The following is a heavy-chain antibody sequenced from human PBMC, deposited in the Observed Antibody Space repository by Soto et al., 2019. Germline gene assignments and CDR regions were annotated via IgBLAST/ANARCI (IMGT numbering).Heavy chain of an antibody. V-gene: IGHV1-46*01. Sequence: QVQLVQSGAEVRKPGASVKVSCKTSGYTFSNYFLHWVRQAPGQGLEWMGIINPNGGFATYAQKFRGXVXLXXDTSTTTYYMELGSLTSDDTAVYYCARVVSGALGYWGQGTLVTVSS. CDR3: ARVVSGALGY. J-gene: IGHJ4*02. CDR2: INPNGGFA. CDR1: GYTFSNYF. D-gene: IGHD1-20*01.